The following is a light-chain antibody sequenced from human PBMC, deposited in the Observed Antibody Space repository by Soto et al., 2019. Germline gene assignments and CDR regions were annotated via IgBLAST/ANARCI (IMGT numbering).Light chain of an antibody. V-gene: IGKV3-15*01. CDR1: QSVSSN. Sequence: IEMTQSPATLSVRQGERATLSCRASQSVSSNLAWYQQKPGQAPSLLIYGASTRAAGIPARFSGSGSGTEFTLTISSLQSEDFGVYYCQQYNNWPLWTFGQGTKVDIK. CDR2: GAS. J-gene: IGKJ1*01. CDR3: QQYNNWPLWT.